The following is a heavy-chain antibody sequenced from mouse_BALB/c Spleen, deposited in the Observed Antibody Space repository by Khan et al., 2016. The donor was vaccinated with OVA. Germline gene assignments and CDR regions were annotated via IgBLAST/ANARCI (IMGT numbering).Heavy chain of an antibody. Sequence: EVQLVESGPELVRPGASVKISCKASGYSFTGYFMNWVMQSHGKSLEWIGRINPHIGETFYNQRFKDKATLTVDESSSTAHLELRSLTSEDSAVXYCTRIYRSYFDYWGQGTTLTVSS. D-gene: IGHD1-1*01. CDR2: INPHIGET. CDR3: TRIYRSYFDY. CDR1: GYSFTGYF. J-gene: IGHJ2*01. V-gene: IGHV1-20*01.